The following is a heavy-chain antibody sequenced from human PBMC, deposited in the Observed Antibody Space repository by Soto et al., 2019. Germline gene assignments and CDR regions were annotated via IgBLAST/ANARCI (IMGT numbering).Heavy chain of an antibody. J-gene: IGHJ4*02. CDR1: GFTFSSDS. V-gene: IGHV3-21*01. CDR3: ARDVGIDY. CDR2: ISSSSSYI. Sequence: VGSLRLSCAASGFTFSSDSMNWVRQAPGKGLEWVSSISSSSSYIYYADSVKGRFTISRDNAKNSLYLQINSLRAEDTAVYYCARDVGIDYWGQGTLVTVSS.